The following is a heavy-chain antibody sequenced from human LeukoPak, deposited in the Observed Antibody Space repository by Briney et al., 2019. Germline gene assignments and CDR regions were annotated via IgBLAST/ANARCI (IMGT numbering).Heavy chain of an antibody. V-gene: IGHV3-74*01. CDR3: ARARYQLLGTYYDFWSGPQDAFDI. CDR1: GFTFSTYG. Sequence: PGGSLRLSCPALGFTFSTYGIHWVRQAPGKGLVWVSRFNSDGISTSYADPVKGRFTISRDNAKNTLYLQMNSLRAEDTAVYYCARARYQLLGTYYDFWSGPQDAFDIWGQGTMVTVTS. J-gene: IGHJ3*02. D-gene: IGHD3-3*01. CDR2: FNSDGIST.